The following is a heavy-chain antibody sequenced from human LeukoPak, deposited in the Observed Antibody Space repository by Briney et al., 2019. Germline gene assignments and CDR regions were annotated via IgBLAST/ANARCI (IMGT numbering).Heavy chain of an antibody. V-gene: IGHV3-23*01. CDR3: AKGSSTSCYSFVDY. CDR1: GFTFSSYA. J-gene: IGHJ4*02. D-gene: IGHD2-2*02. CDR2: IGGSGGST. Sequence: GGSLRLSCAASGFTFSSYAMSWVRQAPGKGLEWDSAIGGSGGSTYYADSVKGRFTISRDNSKNTLYLQMNSLRAEDTAVYYCAKGSSTSCYSFVDYWGQGTLVTVSS.